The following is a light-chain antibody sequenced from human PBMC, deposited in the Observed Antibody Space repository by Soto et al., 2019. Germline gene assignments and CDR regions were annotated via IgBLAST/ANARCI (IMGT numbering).Light chain of an antibody. CDR1: QGISTN. CDR3: PQSYSTTWT. Sequence: DIQMTQSPSSRSASAGDRVTITCRASQGISTNLNWYQQKPGQAPKLLIYAASSLQSGVPTRISGSGSETDFTLTISSLQPEDVATYSCPQSYSTTWTFGQGPKVEIQ. CDR2: AAS. J-gene: IGKJ1*01. V-gene: IGKV1-39*01.